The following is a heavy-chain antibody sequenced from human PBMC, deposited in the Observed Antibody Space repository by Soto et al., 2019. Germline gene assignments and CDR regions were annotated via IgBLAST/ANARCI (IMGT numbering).Heavy chain of an antibody. CDR3: TKDSGWISAD. J-gene: IGHJ4*02. D-gene: IGHD5-12*01. CDR2: ISDGPSTT. Sequence: EVQLLESGGGLVQPGGSLRLSCAASGFTFTSYGMSWVRQAPGKGLEWVSGISDGPSTTYYADSVKGRFTISRDNSKNTMYLQMNNLRAEDTAVYYCTKDSGWISADWGQGTLVTVSS. V-gene: IGHV3-23*01. CDR1: GFTFTSYG.